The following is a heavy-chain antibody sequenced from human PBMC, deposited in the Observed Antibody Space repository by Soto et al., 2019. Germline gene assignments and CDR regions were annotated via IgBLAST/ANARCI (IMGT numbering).Heavy chain of an antibody. J-gene: IGHJ5*02. CDR1: GYGFPSYG. D-gene: IGHD3-10*01. V-gene: IGHV1-18*01. CDR2: ISPYNGKT. Sequence: QVQLVQSGDEVRKPGASVQVSCEASGYGFPSYGISWLRQAPGQGLEWMGWISPYNGKTNYAQKFQGRVTVTTDTSRRTAYLGLRTLRSDDTAVYFCARMLGSGDNKWFDPWGQGTLVTVSS. CDR3: ARMLGSGDNKWFDP.